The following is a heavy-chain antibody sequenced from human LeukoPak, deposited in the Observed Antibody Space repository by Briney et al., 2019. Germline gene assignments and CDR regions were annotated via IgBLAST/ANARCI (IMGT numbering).Heavy chain of an antibody. V-gene: IGHV4-34*01. Sequence: SETLSLTCAVYGGSFSGYYWNWIRQPPGKGLEWIGEINHIGSTNYNPSLKTRVTISVDTSKNQFSLKLSSVTAADTPVYSCARGQQYYHDSSGYWVFDYWGQGTLVTVSS. J-gene: IGHJ4*02. CDR3: ARGQQYYHDSSGYWVFDY. D-gene: IGHD3-22*01. CDR2: INHIGST. CDR1: GGSFSGYY.